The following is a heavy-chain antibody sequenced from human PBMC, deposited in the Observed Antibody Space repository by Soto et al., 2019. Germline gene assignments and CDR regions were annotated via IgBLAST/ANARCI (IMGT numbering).Heavy chain of an antibody. Sequence: GESLKISCKGSGYSFTSYWISWVRQMPGKGLEWMGRIDPSDSYTNYSPSFHGHVTISADRSISTAYLQWSSLKASDTAMYYCARHHLVSYYYYGMDVWGQGTTVTVSS. V-gene: IGHV5-10-1*01. CDR3: ARHHLVSYYYYGMDV. CDR1: GYSFTSYW. CDR2: IDPSDSYT. J-gene: IGHJ6*02. D-gene: IGHD6-6*01.